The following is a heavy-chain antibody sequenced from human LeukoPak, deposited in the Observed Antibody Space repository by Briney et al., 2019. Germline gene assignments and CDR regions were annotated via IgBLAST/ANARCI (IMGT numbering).Heavy chain of an antibody. CDR1: GGTFSSYA. CDR2: IIPIFGTA. D-gene: IGHD3-22*01. Sequence: GASVKVSCKASGGTFSSYAISWVRQAPGQGLEWMGGIIPIFGTANYAQKFQGRVTITADESTSTAYMELSSLRSEDAAVYYCARGGPYYDSSGPQDAFDIWGQGTMVTVSS. CDR3: ARGGPYYDSSGPQDAFDI. V-gene: IGHV1-69*13. J-gene: IGHJ3*02.